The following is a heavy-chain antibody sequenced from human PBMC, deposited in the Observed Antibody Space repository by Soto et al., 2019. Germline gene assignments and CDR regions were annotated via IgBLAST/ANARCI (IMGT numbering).Heavy chain of an antibody. D-gene: IGHD1-26*01. CDR3: ARVVGALGHWFDP. CDR1: GYTFTSYG. V-gene: IGHV1-18*01. J-gene: IGHJ5*02. CDR2: ISAYNYNT. Sequence: QVQLVQSGAEVKKPGASVKVSCKASGYTFTSYGLSWVRQAPGQGLEWMGRISAYNYNTNYAQKLQGRVTMTTDTSTGTAYMELRRLGSDGPAGVYCARVVGALGHWFDPWGQGTRVTVSS.